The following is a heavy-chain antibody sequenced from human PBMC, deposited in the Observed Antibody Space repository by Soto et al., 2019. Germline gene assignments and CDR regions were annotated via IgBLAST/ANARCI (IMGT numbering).Heavy chain of an antibody. J-gene: IGHJ4*02. V-gene: IGHV3-7*03. Sequence: GGSLRLSCAASGFTFGRYWMSWVRQAPGKGLEWVANIKEEGSEKNDVDSVKGRFTISRDNAKNSLYLQMNSLRVEDTAVYYCAKGGHIDYCGQGTLVTVSS. D-gene: IGHD3-16*01. CDR2: IKEEGSEK. CDR1: GFTFGRYW. CDR3: AKGGHIDY.